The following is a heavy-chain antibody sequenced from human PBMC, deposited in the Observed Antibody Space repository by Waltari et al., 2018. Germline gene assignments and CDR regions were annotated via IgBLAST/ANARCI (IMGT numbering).Heavy chain of an antibody. J-gene: IGHJ3*02. CDR1: GVTFNSYD. Sequence: QVQLVQSGAEVKKPGSSVKVSCQASGVTFNSYDINWEGQARGQGLEWMGDITPIVGIVNYAHKFQGRLTITADQSTSTTYMELSGLKSEDTALYFCAREVNLVDDGDHGNAFDIWGQGTMVTVSS. CDR2: ITPIVGIV. CDR3: AREVNLVDDGDHGNAFDI. V-gene: IGHV1-69*10. D-gene: IGHD4-17*01.